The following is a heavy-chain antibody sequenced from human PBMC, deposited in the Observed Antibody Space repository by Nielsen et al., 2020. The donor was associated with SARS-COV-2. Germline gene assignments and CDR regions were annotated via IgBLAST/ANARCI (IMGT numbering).Heavy chain of an antibody. CDR1: GFTFSSYA. CDR2: ISSNGGST. D-gene: IGHD4-23*01. V-gene: IGHV3-64D*09. CDR3: VKSSFYGGKNDFDY. Sequence: GESLKISCSASGFTFSSYAMHWVRQAPGKGLEYVSAISSNGGSTYYADSVKGRFTISRDNSKNTLYLQMSSLRAEDTAVYYCVKSSFYGGKNDFDYWGQGTLVTVSS. J-gene: IGHJ4*02.